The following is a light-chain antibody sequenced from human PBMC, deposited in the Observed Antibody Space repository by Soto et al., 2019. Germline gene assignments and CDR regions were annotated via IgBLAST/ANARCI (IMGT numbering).Light chain of an antibody. CDR2: GAS. V-gene: IGKV3-20*01. CDR1: QSVGSDF. J-gene: IGKJ1*01. Sequence: ELVLTHSPGTLSLSPGEWATLSFSASQSVGSDFLAWYQQRPGQPPRILIFGASGRAAGIPDRFSGSGSGTDFTLTISRLEPEDFAVYYCQQYGSLSWAFGQGTKVDIK. CDR3: QQYGSLSWA.